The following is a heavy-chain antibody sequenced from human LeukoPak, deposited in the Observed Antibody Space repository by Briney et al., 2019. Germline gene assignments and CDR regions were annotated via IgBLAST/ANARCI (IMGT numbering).Heavy chain of an antibody. D-gene: IGHD6-19*01. Sequence: PGGSLRLSCAASGFTFSNYYMNWVRQAPGKGLEWVATIKQDGSEQYFVDSVEGRFTISRDNAKNSLSLQMNSLRAEDTAVYYCARDLGGSSGWYGNAFDIWGQGTMVTVSS. CDR2: IKQDGSEQ. V-gene: IGHV3-7*01. CDR1: GFTFSNYY. J-gene: IGHJ3*02. CDR3: ARDLGGSSGWYGNAFDI.